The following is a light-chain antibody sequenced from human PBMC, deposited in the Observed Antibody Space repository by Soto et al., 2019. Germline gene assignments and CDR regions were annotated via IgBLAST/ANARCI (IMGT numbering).Light chain of an antibody. V-gene: IGLV2-23*01. CDR1: NSDVGSHNF. J-gene: IGLJ3*02. CDR3: CSLTNGATWV. CDR2: EAS. Sequence: QSALTQPASVSGSPGQSITISCTGTNSDVGSHNFVAWYQQYPCKAPKILIYEASKRPSGLSNRFSGSKSGNTASLTISELQSEDEADYYCCSLTNGATWVFGRGTKLTVL.